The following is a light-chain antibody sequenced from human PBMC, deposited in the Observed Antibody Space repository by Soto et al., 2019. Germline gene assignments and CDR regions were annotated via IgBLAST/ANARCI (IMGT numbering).Light chain of an antibody. CDR1: SSDVGGYDY. Sequence: QSALTQPASVSGSPGQSITISCTGTSSDVGGYDYVSWYQQHPGKAPQLMIYDVSNRPSGVSNRFSGSKSGNTASLTISGLQAGDEADYYCSSYTSSSTHPWVFGGGTMVTVL. CDR2: DVS. J-gene: IGLJ3*02. V-gene: IGLV2-14*01. CDR3: SSYTSSSTHPWV.